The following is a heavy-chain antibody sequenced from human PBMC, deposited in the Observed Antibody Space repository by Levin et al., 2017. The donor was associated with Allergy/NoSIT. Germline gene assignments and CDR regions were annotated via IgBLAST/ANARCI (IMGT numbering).Heavy chain of an antibody. Sequence: GGSLRLSCAASGFTFSSYGMHWVRQAPGKGLEWVAVIWYDGSNKYYADSVKGRFTISRDNSKNTLYLQMNSLRAEDTAVYYCARENGRSYFDYWGQGTLVTVSS. CDR1: GFTFSSYG. CDR2: IWYDGSNK. V-gene: IGHV3-33*01. D-gene: IGHD2-8*01. J-gene: IGHJ4*02. CDR3: ARENGRSYFDY.